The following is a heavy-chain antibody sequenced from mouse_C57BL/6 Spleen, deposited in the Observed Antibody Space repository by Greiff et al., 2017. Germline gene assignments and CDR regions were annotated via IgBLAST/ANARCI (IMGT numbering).Heavy chain of an antibody. Sequence: VKLQQPGAELVKPGASVKLSCKASGYTFTSYWMHWVKQRPGQGLEWIGMIHPNSGSTNYNEKFKSKATLTVDKSSSTAYMQLSSLTSEDSAVYYCASWREYGNYFAYWGQGTLVTVSA. V-gene: IGHV1-64*01. J-gene: IGHJ3*01. CDR2: IHPNSGST. D-gene: IGHD2-1*01. CDR1: GYTFTSYW. CDR3: ASWREYGNYFAY.